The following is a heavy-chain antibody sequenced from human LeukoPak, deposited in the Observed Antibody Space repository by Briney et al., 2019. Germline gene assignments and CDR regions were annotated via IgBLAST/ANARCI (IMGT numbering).Heavy chain of an antibody. Sequence: GGSLRLSCAASGFTFSRYGMHWVRQAPGKGLEWMGGFDPEDGETIYAQKFQGRVTMTEDTSTDTAYMELSSLRSEDTAVYYCARGLSSSNFQHWGQGTLVTVSS. CDR1: GFTFSRYG. V-gene: IGHV1-24*01. D-gene: IGHD6-13*01. CDR2: FDPEDGET. CDR3: ARGLSSSNFQH. J-gene: IGHJ1*01.